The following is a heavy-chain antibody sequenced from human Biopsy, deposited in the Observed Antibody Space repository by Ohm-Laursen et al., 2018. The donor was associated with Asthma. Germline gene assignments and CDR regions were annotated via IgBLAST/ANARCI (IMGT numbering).Heavy chain of an antibody. D-gene: IGHD5/OR15-5a*01. CDR1: GFTFSSYA. CDR3: AKDWKSLYAQYFFEY. V-gene: IGHV3-23*01. CDR2: ISGDAQRT. J-gene: IGHJ4*02. Sequence: GSLRLSCSASGFTFSSYALSWVRQAPGKGLEWVSGISGDAQRTYYEDSVKGRFTISRDNSKNTIYLQLNSLRAEDTAVYYCAKDWKSLYAQYFFEYWGQGTLVTVSS.